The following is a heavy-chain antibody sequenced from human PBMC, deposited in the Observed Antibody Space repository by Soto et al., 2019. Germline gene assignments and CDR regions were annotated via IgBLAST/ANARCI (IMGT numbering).Heavy chain of an antibody. Sequence: EVQLVESGGGLVKPGGSLRLSCAASGFTFSSYSMNWVRQAPGKGLEWVSSISSSSSYIYYADSVKGRFTISRDNAKNSLYLQMNSLRAEDTAVYYCSLKTTRVGATGYWGQGTLVTVSS. V-gene: IGHV3-21*01. D-gene: IGHD1-26*01. CDR3: SLKTTRVGATGY. CDR2: ISSSSSYI. J-gene: IGHJ4*02. CDR1: GFTFSSYS.